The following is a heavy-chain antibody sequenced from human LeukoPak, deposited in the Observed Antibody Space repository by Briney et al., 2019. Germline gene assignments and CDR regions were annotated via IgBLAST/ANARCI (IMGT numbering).Heavy chain of an antibody. CDR1: GFTFSNYW. D-gene: IGHD2-21*01. V-gene: IGHV3-7*01. CDR2: ANEDGSAQ. J-gene: IGHJ4*02. CDR3: ASDSFSISAQSTVNFVY. Sequence: GGSLRLSCAASGFTFSNYWMSWVRQAPGKGLEWVAHANEDGSAQYYVGSVRGRFTISRDNAKKSLYLQMNSLRVEDTAVYYCASDSFSISAQSTVNFVYWGQGSLVTVSS.